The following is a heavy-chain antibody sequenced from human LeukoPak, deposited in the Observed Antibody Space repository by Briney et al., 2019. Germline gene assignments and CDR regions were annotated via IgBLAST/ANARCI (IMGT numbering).Heavy chain of an antibody. V-gene: IGHV1-8*01. J-gene: IGHJ4*02. CDR2: MNPNSGNT. CDR3: TGAVRNQPLSEY. Sequence: GASGRPCCSPAGSTFSHYDVTWVSEAPRQRLKDMGWMNPNSGNTGSAPKFRGRVTMTSDASTTSAFMELMRLTSEDTAVYCCTGAVRNQPLSEYWGQGTRITVSS. CDR1: GSTFSHYD. D-gene: IGHD1-14*01.